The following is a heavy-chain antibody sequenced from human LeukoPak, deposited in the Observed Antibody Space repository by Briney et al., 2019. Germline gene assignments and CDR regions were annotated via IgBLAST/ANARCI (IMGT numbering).Heavy chain of an antibody. Sequence: GGSLEISCQGSGYIFTSYWIGWVRQLPGKGLEWMGIIYPGDSDTRYSPSFQGQVTISADESISTAYLQWSSLKASDTAMYYCARAPPYYYDSSGYYGLDAFDIWGQGTMVTVSS. CDR1: GYIFTSYW. J-gene: IGHJ3*02. D-gene: IGHD3-22*01. CDR3: ARAPPYYYDSSGYYGLDAFDI. CDR2: IYPGDSDT. V-gene: IGHV5-51*01.